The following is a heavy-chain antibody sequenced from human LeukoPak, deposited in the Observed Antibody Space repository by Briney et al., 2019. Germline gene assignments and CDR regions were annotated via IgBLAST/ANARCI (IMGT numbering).Heavy chain of an antibody. Sequence: GGSLRPSCAASGFTFSSYAMHWVRQAPGKGLEWVAVISYDGSNKYYADSVKGRFTISRDNSKNTLYLQMNSLRAEDTAVYYCAMSEGVSGYFDYWGQGTLVTVSS. CDR1: GFTFSSYA. V-gene: IGHV3-30-3*01. CDR3: AMSEGVSGYFDY. CDR2: ISYDGSNK. D-gene: IGHD2-8*01. J-gene: IGHJ4*02.